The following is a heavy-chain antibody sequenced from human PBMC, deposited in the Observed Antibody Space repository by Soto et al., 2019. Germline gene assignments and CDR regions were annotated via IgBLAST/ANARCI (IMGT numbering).Heavy chain of an antibody. J-gene: IGHJ6*02. Sequence: QVRLVESGGGVVQPGRSLRLSCAASGFTFSSYAMHWVRQAPGKGLEWVALISYDGSNKYYADSVKGRFTISRDNSKNTLYLQMNSLRPEDTAVYHCARDQGGTTLYYHGMDVWGQGTTVTVSS. CDR3: ARDQGGTTLYYHGMDV. D-gene: IGHD1-7*01. CDR1: GFTFSSYA. V-gene: IGHV3-30-3*01. CDR2: ISYDGSNK.